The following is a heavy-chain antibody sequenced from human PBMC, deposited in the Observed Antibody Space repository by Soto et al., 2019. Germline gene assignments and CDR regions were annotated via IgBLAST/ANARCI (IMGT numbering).Heavy chain of an antibody. Sequence: QVQLVESGGGVVQPGRSLRLSCAASGFTFSNYGMHWVRQAPGKGREWLAVIGYDGSNKFYADSVKGRFTISRDNSKNTLYLQMNSLRAEDTAVYYCASGSSHNSFDYWGQGTLVTVSS. CDR1: GFTFSNYG. CDR3: ASGSSHNSFDY. CDR2: IGYDGSNK. V-gene: IGHV3-33*01. D-gene: IGHD1-20*01. J-gene: IGHJ4*02.